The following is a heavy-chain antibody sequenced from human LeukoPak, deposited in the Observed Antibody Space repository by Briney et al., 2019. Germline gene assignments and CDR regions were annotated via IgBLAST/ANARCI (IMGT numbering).Heavy chain of an antibody. Sequence: PSETLSLTCTVSGVSISTYSWSWIRQPAGKGLEWLGRIFPSGSTNYDPSLQSRVSLSVDRSKSQFYLKMTSVTAADTAVYYCARDLTVRQLTGHKYYYDNWDQGTLVAVS. CDR2: IFPSGST. CDR3: ARDLTVRQLTGHKYYYDN. V-gene: IGHV4-4*07. D-gene: IGHD3-9*01. J-gene: IGHJ4*02. CDR1: GVSISTYS.